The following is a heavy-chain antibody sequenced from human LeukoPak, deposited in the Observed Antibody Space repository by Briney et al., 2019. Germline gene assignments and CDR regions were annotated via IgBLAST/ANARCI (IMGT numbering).Heavy chain of an antibody. CDR2: IYSGGST. CDR1: GFTVSSNY. CDR3: AGSDSWYTLDY. D-gene: IGHD6-13*01. J-gene: IGHJ4*02. Sequence: PGGSLRLSCAASGFTVSSNYMTWVRQAPGKGLEWVSVIYSGGSTFYADSVKGRFTISRDSSKNTVYLQMNSLRAEDTAVYYCAGSDSWYTLDYWGQGILVTVSS. V-gene: IGHV3-53*01.